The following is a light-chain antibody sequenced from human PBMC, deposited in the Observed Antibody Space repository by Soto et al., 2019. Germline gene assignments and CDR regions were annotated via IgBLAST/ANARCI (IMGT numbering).Light chain of an antibody. CDR2: EVS. CDR3: SSYTSSNTLV. J-gene: IGLJ1*01. Sequence: QSALTQPASVSASPGQSFPISCTGTSSDVGGYNYVSWYQQHPGKAPKLMIYEVSNRPSGVSNRFSGSKSGNTASLTISGLQAEDEADYYCSSYTSSNTLVFGTGTKVTVL. V-gene: IGLV2-14*01. CDR1: SSDVGGYNY.